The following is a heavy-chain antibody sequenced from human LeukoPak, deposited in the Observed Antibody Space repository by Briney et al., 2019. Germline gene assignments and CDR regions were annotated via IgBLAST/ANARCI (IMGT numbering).Heavy chain of an antibody. CDR1: GGSISSGGYY. CDR3: ARSGQARTRIDY. D-gene: IGHD1-1*01. Sequence: PSETPSLTCTVSGGSISSGGYYWSWIRQHPGKGLEWIGYIYYSGSTYYNPSLKSRVTISVDTSKNQFSLKLSSVTAADTAVYYCARSGQARTRIDYWGQGTLVTVSS. V-gene: IGHV4-31*03. CDR2: IYYSGST. J-gene: IGHJ4*02.